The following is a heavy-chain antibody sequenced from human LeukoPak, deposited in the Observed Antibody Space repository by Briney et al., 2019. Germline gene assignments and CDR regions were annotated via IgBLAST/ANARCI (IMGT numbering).Heavy chain of an antibody. Sequence: KPSQTLSLTCTVSGGSISSGGYYWSWIRQPPGKGLEWIGYIYHSGSTYYNPSLKSRVTISVDRSKNQFSLKLSSVTAADTAVYYCARDADIVVVPAAKAARLFDYWGQGTLVTVSS. V-gene: IGHV4-30-2*01. J-gene: IGHJ4*02. CDR1: GGSISSGGYY. D-gene: IGHD2-2*01. CDR3: ARDADIVVVPAAKAARLFDY. CDR2: IYHSGST.